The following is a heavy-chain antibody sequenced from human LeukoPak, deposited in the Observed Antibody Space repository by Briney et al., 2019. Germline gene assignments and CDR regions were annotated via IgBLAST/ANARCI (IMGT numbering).Heavy chain of an antibody. V-gene: IGHV3-7*01. CDR1: GFTLSSYA. D-gene: IGHD2-21*01. CDR3: ARGYSISY. CDR2: IKDDGSEG. J-gene: IGHJ4*02. Sequence: RSGGSLRLSRAASGFTLSSYAMTWVRQAPGRGLEWVANIKDDGSEGNYVDSVKGRFTISRDNAKNSLYLQMDSLRAEDTAVYYCARGYSISYWGQGTLVTVSS.